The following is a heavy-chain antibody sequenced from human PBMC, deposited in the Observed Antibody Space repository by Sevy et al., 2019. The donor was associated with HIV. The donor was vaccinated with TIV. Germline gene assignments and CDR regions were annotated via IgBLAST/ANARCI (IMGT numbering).Heavy chain of an antibody. CDR2: IKQDESEK. CDR3: AREVGGFNWRPYYFDS. V-gene: IGHV3-7*01. CDR1: GFTFSDYW. Sequence: GGSLRLSCAASGFTFSDYWMSWVRQSPGKGLEWVATIKQDESEKYYVDSVKGRFAISRDNVKNSVSLQMNGLRVEDRALYYCAREVGGFNWRPYYFDSWGQGTLVTVSS. D-gene: IGHD3-3*01. J-gene: IGHJ4*02.